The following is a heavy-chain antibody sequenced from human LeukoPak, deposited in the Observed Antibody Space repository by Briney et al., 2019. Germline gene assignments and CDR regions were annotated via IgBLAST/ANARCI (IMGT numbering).Heavy chain of an antibody. CDR2: IYYSGST. Sequence: SQPLSLTCTVSGGSISSGDYYWSWIRQPPGKGLEWIGYIYYSGSTYYNPSLKSRVTISVDTSKNQFSLKLSSVTAADTAVYYCARGRTTVTTYYYYYYMDVWGKGTTVTVSS. CDR3: ARGRTTVTTYYYYYYMDV. CDR1: GGSISSGDYY. D-gene: IGHD4-17*01. J-gene: IGHJ6*03. V-gene: IGHV4-30-4*01.